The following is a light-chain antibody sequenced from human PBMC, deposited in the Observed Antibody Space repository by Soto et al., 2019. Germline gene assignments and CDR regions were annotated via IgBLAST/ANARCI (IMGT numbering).Light chain of an antibody. CDR2: KAS. J-gene: IGKJ1*01. V-gene: IGKV1-5*03. CDR3: QTNNSYSEA. CDR1: QTISSW. Sequence: DIQLTQSPSTLSGSVGDRVTITCRASQTISSWLAWYQQKPGKAPKLLIYKASTLKSGLPSRFSGSGSGTQFPLTLSTRQPDDSTNYSRQTNNSYSEALGQGTKVEL.